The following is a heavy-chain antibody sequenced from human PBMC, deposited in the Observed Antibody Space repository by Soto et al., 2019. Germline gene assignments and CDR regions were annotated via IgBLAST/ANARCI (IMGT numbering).Heavy chain of an antibody. V-gene: IGHV3-23*01. Sequence: EVQLLESGGGLVQPGGSLRLSCAASGFTFSNYAMNWVRQAPVKGLEWVSVISGSGDSTYHADSVKGRFTISRDNSKNTLYLQLNSLRAEDTAVYYCARRGSGSDYDYWGQGTLVTVSS. CDR2: ISGSGDST. CDR1: GFTFSNYA. CDR3: ARRGSGSDYDY. D-gene: IGHD1-26*01. J-gene: IGHJ4*02.